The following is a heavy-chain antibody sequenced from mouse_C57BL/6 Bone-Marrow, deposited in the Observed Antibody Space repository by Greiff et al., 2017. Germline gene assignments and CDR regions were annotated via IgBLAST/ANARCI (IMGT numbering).Heavy chain of an antibody. CDR2: IDPSDSET. CDR1: GYTFTSYW. D-gene: IGHD1-1*01. J-gene: IGHJ3*01. CDR3: AKGPNYGSNYQFAY. Sequence: QVQLQQPGAELVRPGSSVKLSCKASGYTFTSYWMHWVKQRPIQGLEWIGNIDPSDSETHYNQKFKDKATLTVDKSSSTAYMQLSSLTSEDSAVYYCAKGPNYGSNYQFAYWGQGTLVTVSA. V-gene: IGHV1-52*01.